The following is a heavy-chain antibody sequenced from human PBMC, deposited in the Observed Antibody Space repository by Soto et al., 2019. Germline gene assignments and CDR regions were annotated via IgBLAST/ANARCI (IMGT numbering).Heavy chain of an antibody. V-gene: IGHV3-30-3*01. J-gene: IGHJ4*02. D-gene: IGHD3-22*01. CDR2: ISYDGSNK. Sequence: GGSLRLSCAASGFTFSSYAMHWVRQAPGKGLEWVAVISYDGSNKYYADSVKGRFTISRDNSKNTLYLQMNSLRAEDTAVYYCARDGQLGNYYDSSGYYYPMGAFDYRGQGTLVTVSS. CDR1: GFTFSSYA. CDR3: ARDGQLGNYYDSSGYYYPMGAFDY.